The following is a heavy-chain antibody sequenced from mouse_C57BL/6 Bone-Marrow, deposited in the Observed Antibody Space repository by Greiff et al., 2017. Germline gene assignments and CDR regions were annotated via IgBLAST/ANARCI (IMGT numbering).Heavy chain of an antibody. CDR3: TFYYDCPVAY. D-gene: IGHD2-4*01. V-gene: IGHV14-4*01. CDR2: IDPENGDT. CDR1: GFNIKDDY. Sequence: VQLQQSGAELVRPGASVKLSCTASGFNIKDDYMHWVKQRPEQGLEWIGWIDPENGDTEYASKFQGKATITADTSSNTAYLQLSSLTSEDTAVYYCTFYYDCPVAYWGQGTLVTVSA. J-gene: IGHJ3*01.